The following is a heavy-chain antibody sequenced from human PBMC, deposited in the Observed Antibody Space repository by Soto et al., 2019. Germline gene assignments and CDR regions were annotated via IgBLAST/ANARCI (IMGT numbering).Heavy chain of an antibody. CDR1: GGSISSSSYY. D-gene: IGHD3-3*01. CDR3: ARYGGFSYYDFWSGLDY. Sequence: SETLSLTCTVSGGSISSSSYYWGWIRQPPGKGLEWIGSIYYSGSTYYNPSLKSRVTISVDTSKNQFSLKLSSVTAADTAVYYCARYGGFSYYDFWSGLDYWGQGTLVTVSS. J-gene: IGHJ4*02. CDR2: IYYSGST. V-gene: IGHV4-39*01.